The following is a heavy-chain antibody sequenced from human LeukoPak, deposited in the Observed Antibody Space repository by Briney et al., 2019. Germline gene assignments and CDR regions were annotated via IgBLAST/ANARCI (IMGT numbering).Heavy chain of an antibody. CDR3: ARDKYSGYVKGWFDP. Sequence: PSETLSLTCTVSGGSISYYFWGWIRQPPGKGLEWIGFITHSGSTNYSPSLKSRVTMSVDTSKNQFSLKLSSVTAADTAVYYCARDKYSGYVKGWFDPWGQGTLVTVSS. V-gene: IGHV4-59*12. CDR2: ITHSGST. J-gene: IGHJ5*02. CDR1: GGSISYYF. D-gene: IGHD5-12*01.